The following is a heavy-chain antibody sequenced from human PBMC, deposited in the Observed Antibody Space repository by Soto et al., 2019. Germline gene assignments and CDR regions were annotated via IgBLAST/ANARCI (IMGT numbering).Heavy chain of an antibody. J-gene: IGHJ4*02. CDR2: ISGSGGST. CDR3: AKTPSFWVDYFDY. D-gene: IGHD3-16*01. V-gene: IGHV3-23*01. Sequence: EVQLLESGGGLVQPGGSLRLSCAASGFTFSSYAMSWVRQAPGKGLEWVSAISGSGGSTYYADSVKGRFTISRNNSKNALYLQMNSLRAEDTAVYYCAKTPSFWVDYFDYWGQGTLVTVSS. CDR1: GFTFSSYA.